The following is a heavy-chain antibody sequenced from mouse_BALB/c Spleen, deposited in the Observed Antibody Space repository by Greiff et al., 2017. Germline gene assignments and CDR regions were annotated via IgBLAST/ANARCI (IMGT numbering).Heavy chain of an antibody. CDR2: INPASSTI. CDR3: ARQGGRYAMDY. V-gene: IGHV4-1*02. Sequence: EVKLLESGGGLVQPGGSLKLSCAASGFDFSRYWMSWVRQAPGKGLEWIAEINPASSTINYTPSLKDKFIISRDNANNTLYLQMSKVRAEDTDLYYCARQGGRYAMDYWGQGTSVTVSS. J-gene: IGHJ4*01. D-gene: IGHD1-1*02. CDR1: GFDFSRYW.